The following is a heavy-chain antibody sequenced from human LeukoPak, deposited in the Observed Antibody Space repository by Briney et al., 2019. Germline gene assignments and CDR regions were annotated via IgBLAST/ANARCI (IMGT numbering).Heavy chain of an antibody. CDR1: GLNLSSYE. CDR3: ARDSGSYYGMDV. J-gene: IGHJ6*02. Sequence: GGSLRLSCAVSGLNLSSYEMNWGRQAPGKGLEWVSYIGSSGRTIYYADSLKGRFTISRDNAKNSLYLQVNSLRAEDTAVYYCARDSGSYYGMDVWGQGTTVTVSS. D-gene: IGHD3-10*01. CDR2: IGSSGRTI. V-gene: IGHV3-48*03.